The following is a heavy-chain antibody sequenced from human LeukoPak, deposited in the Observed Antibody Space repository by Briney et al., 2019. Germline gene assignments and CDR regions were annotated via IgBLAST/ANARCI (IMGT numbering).Heavy chain of an antibody. V-gene: IGHV4-31*03. CDR2: IYYSGNT. CDR3: ARGEEGSGFFDF. Sequence: SQTLSLTCTVSGGPLNSGNHYWNWIRQHPGNGLEWIGYIYYSGNTYYNPSLKSRVTMSVDTSKNQFSPDLSSVTASDTGVYYCARGEEGSGFFDFWGQRTLVTVSS. J-gene: IGHJ4*02. CDR1: GGPLNSGNHY. D-gene: IGHD3-22*01.